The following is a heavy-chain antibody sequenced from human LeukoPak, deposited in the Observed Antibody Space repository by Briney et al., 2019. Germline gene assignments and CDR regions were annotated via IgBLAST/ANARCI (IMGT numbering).Heavy chain of an antibody. V-gene: IGHV3-30-3*01. CDR2: ISYDGSNK. D-gene: IGHD6-25*01. CDR1: GFTFSTYA. J-gene: IGHJ4*02. Sequence: GGSPRLSCAASGFTFSTYAMHWVRQAPGKGLEWVAVISYDGSNKYYADSVKGRFTISRDNSKNTLYLQMNSLRAEDAAVYYCARDRLLDYWGQGTLVTVSS. CDR3: ARDRLLDY.